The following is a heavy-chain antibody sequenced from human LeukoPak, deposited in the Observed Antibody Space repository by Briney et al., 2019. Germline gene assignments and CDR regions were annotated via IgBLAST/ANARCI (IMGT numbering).Heavy chain of an antibody. CDR3: ATDLATVIHKDDY. D-gene: IGHD4-17*01. CDR1: GYTFTSYY. J-gene: IGHJ4*02. V-gene: IGHV1-46*01. CDR2: INPSGGST. Sequence: GASVKVSCKASGYTFTSYYMHWVRQAPGQGLEWMGIINPSGGSTSYAQKFQGRVTMTRDMSTSTVYMELSSLRSEDTAVYYCATDLATVIHKDDYWGQGTLVTISS.